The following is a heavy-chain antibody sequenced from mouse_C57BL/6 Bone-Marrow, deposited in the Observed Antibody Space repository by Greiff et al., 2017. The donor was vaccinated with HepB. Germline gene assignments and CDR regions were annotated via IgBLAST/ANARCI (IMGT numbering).Heavy chain of an antibody. CDR1: GYSITSGYY. D-gene: IGHD2-2*01. CDR3: ARVRDGYEGFAY. Sequence: QLQESGPGLVKPSQSLSLTCSVTGYSITSGYYWNWIRQFPGNKLEWMGYISYDGSNNYNPSLKNRISITRDTSKNQFFLKLNSVTTEDTATYYCARVRDGYEGFAYWGQGTLVTVSA. J-gene: IGHJ3*01. V-gene: IGHV3-6*01. CDR2: ISYDGSN.